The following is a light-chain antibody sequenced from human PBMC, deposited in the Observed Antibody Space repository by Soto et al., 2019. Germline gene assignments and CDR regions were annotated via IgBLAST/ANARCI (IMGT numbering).Light chain of an antibody. V-gene: IGLV1-44*01. CDR2: NND. Sequence: QSVLTQPPSASGTPGQRVTISCSGSSSNIGANPVNWYQQLPGTAPKLLIYNNDQRPSGVPDRFSASKSGTPASLAISGLRSEDEADYYCEAWIDSLYGALFGGGTQLTVL. J-gene: IGLJ2*01. CDR3: EAWIDSLYGAL. CDR1: SSNIGANP.